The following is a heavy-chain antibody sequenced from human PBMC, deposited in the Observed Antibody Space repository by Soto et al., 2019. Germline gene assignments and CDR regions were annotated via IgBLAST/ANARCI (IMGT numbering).Heavy chain of an antibody. V-gene: IGHV4-39*01. J-gene: IGHJ6*02. CDR2: ISYYGST. Sequence: PSETLSLTCTVSGGSISSSSYYWGWIRQPPGKGLEWIGTISYYGSTYYNPSLKSRVTISVDTSKNQFSLKLSSVTAADTAVYYCARHKPNSSGWYYYGMDVWGQGTTVTVSS. CDR1: GGSISSSSYY. D-gene: IGHD6-19*01. CDR3: ARHKPNSSGWYYYGMDV.